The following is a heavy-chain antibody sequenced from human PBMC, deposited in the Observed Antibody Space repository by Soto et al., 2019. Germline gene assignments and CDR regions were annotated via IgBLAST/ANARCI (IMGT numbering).Heavy chain of an antibody. Sequence: QVRLMQSGSDVKRPGASVKVSCKASGYTFTNVGMNWVRQAPGQGLEWIGWISTDTGETNYAQKFQGRVTITTDTSRSTAYMDMRNLISNGTAVYYCARGGEGFDVFDFWGQGTLVIVSS. CDR1: GYTFTNVG. CDR2: ISTDTGET. V-gene: IGHV1-18*01. D-gene: IGHD3-10*01. CDR3: ARGGEGFDVFDF. J-gene: IGHJ4*02.